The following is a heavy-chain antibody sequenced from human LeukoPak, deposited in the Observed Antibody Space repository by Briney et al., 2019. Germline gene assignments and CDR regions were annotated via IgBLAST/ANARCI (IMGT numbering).Heavy chain of an antibody. CDR3: AKDRYSSSWYVLGWFDS. Sequence: PGGSLRLSCAASGFTFSSYAMSWVRQAPGKGLEWVSAISGSGGSTYYADSVKGRFTISRDNSKNTLYLQMNSLRAEDTAVYYCAKDRYSSSWYVLGWFDSWGQGTLVTVSS. CDR2: ISGSGGST. D-gene: IGHD6-13*01. J-gene: IGHJ5*01. V-gene: IGHV3-23*01. CDR1: GFTFSSYA.